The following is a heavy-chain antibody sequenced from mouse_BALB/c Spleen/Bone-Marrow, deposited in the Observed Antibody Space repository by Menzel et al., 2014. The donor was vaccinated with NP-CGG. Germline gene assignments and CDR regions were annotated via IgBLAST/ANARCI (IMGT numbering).Heavy chain of an antibody. CDR2: ITPSNGGS. Sequence: VKLMESGAELVKPGASVKLSCKASGYTFTNYYMYWVKQRPGQGLEWIGEITPSNGGSNFIKKFKNKATLTVDKSSSTAYMQLSSLTSEDSAVYYCSREGAYWGQGTLVTVSA. CDR3: SREGAY. V-gene: IGHV1S81*02. CDR1: GYTFTNYY. J-gene: IGHJ3*01.